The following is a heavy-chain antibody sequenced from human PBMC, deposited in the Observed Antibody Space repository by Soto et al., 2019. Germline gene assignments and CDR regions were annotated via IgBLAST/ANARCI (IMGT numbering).Heavy chain of an antibody. J-gene: IGHJ4*02. D-gene: IGHD2-15*01. CDR3: ARLGYCSGSSCPYYFDY. CDR1: GGSISSSSYC. Sequence: SETLSLTCTVSGGSISSSSYCWGWIRQPPGKGLEGIGSIYNSGSTNYNPTLKSRVTISVDTSKNQFSLKLSSVTAADTAVYYCARLGYCSGSSCPYYFDYWGQGTLVTVSS. CDR2: IYNSGST. V-gene: IGHV4-39*07.